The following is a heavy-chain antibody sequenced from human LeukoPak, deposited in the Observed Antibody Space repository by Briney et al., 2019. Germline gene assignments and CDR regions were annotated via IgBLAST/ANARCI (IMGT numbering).Heavy chain of an antibody. CDR1: GYIFTTYD. V-gene: IGHV1-8*03. CDR3: ARRKCLGWFDP. J-gene: IGHJ5*02. Sequence: GASVKVSCKASGYIFTTYDIGWVRQATGQGLEWMGWLNPNSGNAGYAQKFQGRVTISRNTSISTAYMELSSLRSDDTAIYYCARRKCLGWFDPWGQGTLVTVSS. D-gene: IGHD7-27*01. CDR2: LNPNSGNA.